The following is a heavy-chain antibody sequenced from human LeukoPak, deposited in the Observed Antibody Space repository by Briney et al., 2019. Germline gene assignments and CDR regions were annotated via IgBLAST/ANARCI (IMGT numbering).Heavy chain of an antibody. CDR1: GGSISSGGYY. V-gene: IGHV4-61*08. CDR2: IYYSGST. Sequence: SETLSLTCTVSGGSISSGGYYWSWIRQPPGKGLEWIGYIYYSGSTNYNPSLKSRVTISVDTSKNQFSLKLSSVTAADTAVYYCARDRGHTQGWFDPWGQGTLVTVSS. D-gene: IGHD2-2*02. J-gene: IGHJ5*02. CDR3: ARDRGHTQGWFDP.